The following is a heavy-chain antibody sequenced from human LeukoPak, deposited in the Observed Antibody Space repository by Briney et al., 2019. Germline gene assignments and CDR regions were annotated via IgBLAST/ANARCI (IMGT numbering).Heavy chain of an antibody. CDR1: GFTFSSYG. V-gene: IGHV3-30*18. CDR2: ISYDGNNK. CDR3: AKDHHRVYYYYYGMDV. J-gene: IGHJ6*02. D-gene: IGHD4/OR15-4a*01. Sequence: GGSLRLSCAASGFTFSSYGMHRVRQAPGKGLAWVAVISYDGNNKYYADSVKGRFTISRDNSKNTLYLQMNSLRAEDTALYYCAKDHHRVYYYYYGMDVWGQGTTVTVSS.